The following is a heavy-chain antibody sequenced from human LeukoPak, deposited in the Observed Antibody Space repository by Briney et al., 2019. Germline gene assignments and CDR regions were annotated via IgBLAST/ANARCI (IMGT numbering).Heavy chain of an antibody. CDR3: ARGNLWFGELVY. Sequence: PGGSLRLSCAASGFTFSSQWMSWVRQAPGKGLEWVANVNQGGTEKYYVDSVKGRFTISRDDAKNSLYLQMNSLRAEDTAVYYCARGNLWFGELVYWGQGTLVTVSS. D-gene: IGHD3-10*01. CDR2: VNQGGTEK. CDR1: GFTFSSQW. J-gene: IGHJ4*02. V-gene: IGHV3-7*01.